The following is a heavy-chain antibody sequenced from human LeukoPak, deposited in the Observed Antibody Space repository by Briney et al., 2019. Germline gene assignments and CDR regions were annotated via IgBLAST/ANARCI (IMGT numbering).Heavy chain of an antibody. CDR2: ISYDGSNK. CDR1: GFTFSSYA. CDR3: ARDARGSYGDYHYYYGMDV. Sequence: PGRSLRLSCAASGFTFSSYAMHWVRQAPGKGLEWVAVISYDGSNKYYADSVKGRFTISRDNSKNTLYLQMNSLRAEDTAVYYCARDARGSYGDYHYYYGMDVWGKGTTVTVSS. J-gene: IGHJ6*04. V-gene: IGHV3-30-3*01. D-gene: IGHD4-17*01.